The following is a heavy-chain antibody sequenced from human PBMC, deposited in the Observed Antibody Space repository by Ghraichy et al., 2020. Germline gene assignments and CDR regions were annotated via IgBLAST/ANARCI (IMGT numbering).Heavy chain of an antibody. Sequence: GGSLRLSCAAAGFALSNYWMHWVRQAPGKGLLWVSWIKSDGTDRIYADSVKGRFTISRDNAKNTLYLQMNSLRDEDTAVYYCAREDCRGGRCFFGPGGSHFDYWARGPWSPSP. V-gene: IGHV3-74*01. CDR1: GFALSNYW. CDR3: AREDCRGGRCFFGPGGSHFDY. D-gene: IGHD2-15*01. CDR2: IKSDGTDR. J-gene: IGHJ4*02.